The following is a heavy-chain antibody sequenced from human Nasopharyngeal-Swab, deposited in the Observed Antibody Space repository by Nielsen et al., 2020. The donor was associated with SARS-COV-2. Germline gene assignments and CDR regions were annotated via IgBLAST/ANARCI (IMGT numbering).Heavy chain of an antibody. CDR2: IGDKDHNYAT. Sequence: GESLKLSCAASGFIFIASAIHWFRQASVKGLEWVGRIGDKDHNYATTYGASVQGRFTISRDDSKNTAFLQMDSLKTEDTALYYCTTDFYFDYWGQGTLVTVTS. V-gene: IGHV3-73*01. CDR1: GFIFIASA. J-gene: IGHJ4*02. CDR3: TTDFYFDY.